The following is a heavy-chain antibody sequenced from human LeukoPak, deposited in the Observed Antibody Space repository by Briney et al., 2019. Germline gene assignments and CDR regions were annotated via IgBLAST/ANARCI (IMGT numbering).Heavy chain of an antibody. J-gene: IGHJ4*02. Sequence: SKTLSLTCAVSGGSISSSNWWSWVRQPPGKGLEWVGVIYHGGRTNYNPSLKSRVTISVDTSKNQFSLKLSSVPAADTAVYYCARGVARSVRDPQYCTNGVCYPPRHFDYWGQGTLVTVSS. CDR3: ARGVARSVRDPQYCTNGVCYPPRHFDY. D-gene: IGHD2-8*01. CDR2: IYHGGRT. V-gene: IGHV4-4*02. CDR1: GGSISSSNW.